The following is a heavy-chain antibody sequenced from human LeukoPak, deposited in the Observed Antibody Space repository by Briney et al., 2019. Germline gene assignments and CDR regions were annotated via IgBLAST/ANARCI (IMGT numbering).Heavy chain of an antibody. J-gene: IGHJ4*02. Sequence: GRSLRLSCAASGFTFSSFGMLWVRRAPGKGLEWVAVIWYDGSNKYYADSVKGRFTISRDNSKNTLYLQMNSLRAEDTAVYYCARADYGDYGYFDDWGQGTLVTVSS. CDR1: GFTFSSFG. CDR2: IWYDGSNK. D-gene: IGHD4-17*01. CDR3: ARADYGDYGYFDD. V-gene: IGHV3-33*01.